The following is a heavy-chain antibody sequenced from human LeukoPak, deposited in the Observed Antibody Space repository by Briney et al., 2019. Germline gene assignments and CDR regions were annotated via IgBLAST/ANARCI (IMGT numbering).Heavy chain of an antibody. J-gene: IGHJ5*02. CDR2: STYDGST. CDR1: GRFLSDFS. CDR3: ARDSDILTEHNWFDP. Sequence: SETLSLTCAVEGRFLSDFSWSWIRQSPGKGLEWIGESTYDGSTRYNPSLRGRVDISVDTSQNQFSLTLTSVTAADTAVYYCARDSDILTEHNWFDPWGQGTPVIISS. D-gene: IGHD3-9*01. V-gene: IGHV4-34*01.